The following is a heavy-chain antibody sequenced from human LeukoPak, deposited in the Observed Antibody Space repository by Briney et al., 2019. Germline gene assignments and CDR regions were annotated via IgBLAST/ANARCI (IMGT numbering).Heavy chain of an antibody. J-gene: IGHJ4*02. V-gene: IGHV3-30*18. CDR1: GFTFSSYG. CDR3: AKGPKHVLRYFDWS. Sequence: GGSLRLSCAASGFTFSSYGMHWVRQAPGKGLEWVAVISYDGSNKYYADSVKGRFTISRDNSKNTLYLQMNSLRAEDTAVYYCAKGPKHVLRYFDWSWGQGTLVTVSS. D-gene: IGHD3-9*01. CDR2: ISYDGSNK.